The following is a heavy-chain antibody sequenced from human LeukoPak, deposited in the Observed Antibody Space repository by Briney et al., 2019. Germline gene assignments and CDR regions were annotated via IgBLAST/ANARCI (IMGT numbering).Heavy chain of an antibody. J-gene: IGHJ4*02. D-gene: IGHD3-10*01. CDR1: GFTFSSYS. Sequence: GGSLRLSCAASGFTFSSYSMNWVRQAPGKGLEWVSYISSSSSTIYYANSVKGRFTISRDNAKNSLYLQMNSLRAEDTAVYYCARQWFGEWYWGQGTLVTVSS. V-gene: IGHV3-48*01. CDR2: ISSSSSTI. CDR3: ARQWFGEWY.